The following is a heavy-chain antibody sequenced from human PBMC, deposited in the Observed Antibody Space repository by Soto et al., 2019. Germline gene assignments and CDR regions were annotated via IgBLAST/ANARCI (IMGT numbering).Heavy chain of an antibody. Sequence: SETLSLTCTVSGGSISSYYWSWIWQPPGKGLEWIGSIYYSGSTYYNPSLKSRVTISADTSKNQFFLTLSSVTAADTAVYYCARPRHYGSGSSVPPREYAMDVWGQGTTVTVSS. CDR1: GGSISSYY. CDR2: IYYSGST. CDR3: ARPRHYGSGSSVPPREYAMDV. V-gene: IGHV4-59*08. D-gene: IGHD3-10*01. J-gene: IGHJ6*02.